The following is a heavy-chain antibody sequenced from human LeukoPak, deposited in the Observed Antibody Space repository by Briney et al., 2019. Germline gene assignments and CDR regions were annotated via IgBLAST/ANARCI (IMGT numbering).Heavy chain of an antibody. CDR3: ARDQGVRFLEWLSWFDY. CDR1: GGTFSNDA. Sequence: ASVKVSCKASGGTFSNDAINWVRQAPGQGLEWMGRIVPVLGFTNFPQSLEGRVTLTADTSTTTAYMELSSLTSDDTAVYYCARDQGVRFLEWLSWFDYWGQGTLVTVSS. V-gene: IGHV1-69*04. CDR2: IVPVLGFT. D-gene: IGHD3-3*01. J-gene: IGHJ4*02.